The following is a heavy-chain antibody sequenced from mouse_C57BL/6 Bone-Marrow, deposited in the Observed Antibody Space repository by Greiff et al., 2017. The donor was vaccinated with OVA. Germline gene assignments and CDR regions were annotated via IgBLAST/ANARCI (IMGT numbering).Heavy chain of an antibody. V-gene: IGHV2-2*01. CDR3: ASRLGRAMDY. CDR2: IWSGGST. CDR1: GFSLTSYG. J-gene: IGHJ4*01. Sequence: VKLVESGPGLVQPSQSLSITCTVSGFSLTSYGVHWVRQSPGKGLEWLGVIWSGGSTDYNAAFISRLSISEDNSKSQVFFKMNSLQADDTAIYYCASRLGRAMDYWGQGTSVTVSS. D-gene: IGHD4-1*01.